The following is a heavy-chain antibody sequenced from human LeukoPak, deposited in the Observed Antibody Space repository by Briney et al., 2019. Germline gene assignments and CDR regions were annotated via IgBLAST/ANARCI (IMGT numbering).Heavy chain of an antibody. CDR2: IIPIFGTA. D-gene: IGHD3-22*01. V-gene: IGHV1-69*13. CDR1: GGTFSSYA. J-gene: IGHJ4*02. CDR3: ARGGGKYYYDSSGFDY. Sequence: GASVKVSCKASGGTFSSYAISWVRQAPGQGLEWMGGIIPIFGTANYAQKFQGRVTITADESTSTAHMELSSLRSEDTAVYYCARGGGKYYYDSSGFDYWGQGTLVTVSS.